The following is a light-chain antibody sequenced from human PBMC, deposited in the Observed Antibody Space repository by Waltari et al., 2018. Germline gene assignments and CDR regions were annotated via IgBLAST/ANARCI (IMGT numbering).Light chain of an antibody. J-gene: IGLJ2*01. CDR2: AVT. V-gene: IGLV2-14*03. CDR1: ISDVGAYNY. Sequence: QSALTQPASVSGSPGQSITISCTGTISDVGAYNYVSWYQQHPGKPPQLIIYAVTKRPSGGSNLFSGSKAGTTAFLTISGLQAEDEADFYCSSYTTSGTLIFGGGTKLTVL. CDR3: SSYTTSGTLI.